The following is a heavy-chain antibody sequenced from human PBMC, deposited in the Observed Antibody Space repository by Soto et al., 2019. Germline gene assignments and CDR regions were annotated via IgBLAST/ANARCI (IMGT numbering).Heavy chain of an antibody. J-gene: IGHJ4*02. D-gene: IGHD4-17*01. V-gene: IGHV4-59*08. CDR3: ARGTAFYGDYIFDY. CDR1: GDSISSYY. CDR2: IYYSGST. Sequence: PSETLSLTCTVSGDSISSYYWSWIRQPPGKGLEWIGYIYYSGSTNYNPSLKSRVTISVDTSKNQFSLKLSSVTAADTAVYYCARGTAFYGDYIFDYWGQGTLVTVSS.